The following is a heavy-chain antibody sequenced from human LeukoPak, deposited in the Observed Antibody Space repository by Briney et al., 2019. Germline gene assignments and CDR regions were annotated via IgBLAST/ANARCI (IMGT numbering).Heavy chain of an antibody. V-gene: IGHV3-48*02. J-gene: IGHJ4*02. CDR2: ITPGSSTI. CDR3: ASVRAGWYHDY. D-gene: IGHD6-19*01. CDR1: GFPFTPHS. Sequence: GGSLRLSCAASGFPFTPHSMSWVRQAPGKGLEWVSSITPGSSTINYADSVKGRFTTSRDNAKNSLYLQMNSLRDEDTAVYYCASVRAGWYHDYWGQGPLVTVSS.